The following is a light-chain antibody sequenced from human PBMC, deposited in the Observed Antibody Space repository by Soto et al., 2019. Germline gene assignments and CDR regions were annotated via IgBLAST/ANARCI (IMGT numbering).Light chain of an antibody. CDR1: QSLSSSN. CDR3: QQYGSSRT. Sequence: EIVLTQSPGTLSLSPGERATLSCRASQSLSSSNLAWYQQKPGQAPRLLIYGASSRATGISDRFSGSGSGTDFTLTISRLEPEDFAVYYCQQYGSSRTFGQGTKVKIK. V-gene: IGKV3-20*01. J-gene: IGKJ1*01. CDR2: GAS.